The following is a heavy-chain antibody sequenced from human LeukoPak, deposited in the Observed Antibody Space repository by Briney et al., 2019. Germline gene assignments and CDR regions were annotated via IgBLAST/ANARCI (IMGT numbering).Heavy chain of an antibody. CDR1: GFTFSSYN. Sequence: GGSLRLSCAASGFTFSSYNMNWVRQAPGKGLEWVAVVSYDGSTKYYADSVKGRFTISRDNSKNMLSLQMDSLRGEDTAVSYCAKGSHRVPAISPEFDYWGQGTLVTVSS. D-gene: IGHD1-14*01. CDR3: AKGSHRVPAISPEFDY. J-gene: IGHJ4*02. V-gene: IGHV3-30*18. CDR2: VSYDGSTK.